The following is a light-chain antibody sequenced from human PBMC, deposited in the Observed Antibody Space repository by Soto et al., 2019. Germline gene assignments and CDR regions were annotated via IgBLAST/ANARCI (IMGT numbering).Light chain of an antibody. CDR2: DAS. CDR1: QSVSNY. J-gene: IGKJ4*01. CDR3: QQYGSSLLT. Sequence: EIVLTQSPATLSLSPGERATLSCRASQSVSNYLVWYQQKPGQAPRLLIYDASNRATGVPARFSGSGSGTDFTLTINSLEPEDFAVYYCQQYGSSLLTFGGGTKVEIK. V-gene: IGKV3-11*01.